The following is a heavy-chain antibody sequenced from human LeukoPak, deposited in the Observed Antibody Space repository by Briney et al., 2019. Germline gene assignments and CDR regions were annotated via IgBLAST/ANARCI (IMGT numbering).Heavy chain of an antibody. D-gene: IGHD2-2*01. Sequence: SQTLSLTCTVSGGSISSGGYYWSWIRQHPGKGLEWIGYIYYSGSTYYNPSLKSRVTISVDTSKNQSSLKLSSVTAADTAVYYCARVLVVPAYFDYWGQGTLVTVSS. CDR2: IYYSGST. J-gene: IGHJ4*02. CDR3: ARVLVVPAYFDY. V-gene: IGHV4-31*03. CDR1: GGSISSGGYY.